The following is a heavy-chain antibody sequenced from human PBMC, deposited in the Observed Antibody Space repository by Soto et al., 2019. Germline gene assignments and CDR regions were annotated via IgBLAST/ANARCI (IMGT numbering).Heavy chain of an antibody. CDR1: GFTFSSYS. V-gene: IGHV3-21*01. D-gene: IGHD6-19*01. Sequence: VGSLRLSCAASGFTFSSYSMNWVRQAPGKGLEWVSSISSSSSYIYYADSVKGRFTISRDNAKNSLYLQMNSLRAEDTAVYYCARDGIAVAEPFDPWGQGTLVTVSS. CDR2: ISSSSSYI. J-gene: IGHJ5*02. CDR3: ARDGIAVAEPFDP.